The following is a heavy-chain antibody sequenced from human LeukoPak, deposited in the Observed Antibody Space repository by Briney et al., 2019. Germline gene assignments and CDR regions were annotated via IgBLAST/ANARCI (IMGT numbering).Heavy chain of an antibody. CDR1: GFTFSTYW. D-gene: IGHD6-13*01. Sequence: GGSLRLSCAASGFTFSTYWMNWVRQAPGKGLEWVANIKQDGSDKYYVDSVKGRFTISRDNAKNSLYLQMNSLRAEDTAVYYCAIIPRAAAGPSARSPFHYWGQGTLVTVSS. V-gene: IGHV3-7*01. J-gene: IGHJ4*02. CDR3: AIIPRAAAGPSARSPFHY. CDR2: IKQDGSDK.